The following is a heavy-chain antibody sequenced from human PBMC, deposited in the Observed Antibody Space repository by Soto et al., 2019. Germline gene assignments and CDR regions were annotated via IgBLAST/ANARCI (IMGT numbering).Heavy chain of an antibody. J-gene: IGHJ6*02. CDR1: GFTFSMYR. CDR2: IQQEGSEK. V-gene: IGHV3-7*01. Sequence: GGSLRLSCAASGFTFSMYRMSWVRQAPGKGLEWVANIQQEGSEKEYVESVKGRFTISRDNAKNSLYLQMNSLRAEDTAVYYCARLDSGAAYYYGLDVWGQGTTVTVSS. D-gene: IGHD6-25*01. CDR3: ARLDSGAAYYYGLDV.